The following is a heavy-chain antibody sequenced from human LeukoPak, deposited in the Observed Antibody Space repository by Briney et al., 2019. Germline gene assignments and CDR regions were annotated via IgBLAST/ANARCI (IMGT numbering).Heavy chain of an antibody. CDR1: GDSVSSNSAA. V-gene: IGHV6-1*01. CDR3: ARGLYYYGSGSYSPDAFDI. Sequence: SQTLSLTCAISGDSVSSNSAAWNWIRRSPSRGLEWLGRTYYRSKWYNDYAVSVKSRITINPDTSKNQFSLQLNSVTPEDTAVYYCARGLYYYGSGSYSPDAFDIWGQGTMVTVSS. CDR2: TYYRSKWYN. D-gene: IGHD3-10*01. J-gene: IGHJ3*02.